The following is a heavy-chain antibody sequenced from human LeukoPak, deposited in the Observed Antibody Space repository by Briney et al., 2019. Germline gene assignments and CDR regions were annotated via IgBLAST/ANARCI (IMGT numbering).Heavy chain of an antibody. J-gene: IGHJ4*02. D-gene: IGHD3-3*01. CDR1: GGSFSGYY. V-gene: IGHV4-34*01. Sequence: SSETLSLTCAVYGGSFSGYYWSWIRQPPGKGLEWIGETNHSGSTNYNPSLKSRVTISADTSKNQFSLKLSSVTAADTAVYYCARGRRSGYSQLLDYWGQGTLVTVSS. CDR3: ARGRRSGYSQLLDY. CDR2: TNHSGST.